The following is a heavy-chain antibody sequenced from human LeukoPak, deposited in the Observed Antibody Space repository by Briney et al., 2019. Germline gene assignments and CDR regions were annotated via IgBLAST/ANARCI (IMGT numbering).Heavy chain of an antibody. CDR1: GFTFSSYA. Sequence: PGRSLRLSCAASGFTFSSYAMHWVRQAPGKGLEWVAVISYDGSNKYYADSVKGRFTISRDNSKNTLYLQMNSLRAEDTAVYYCARSKGSGGQSSGNWFDPWGQGTLVTVSS. J-gene: IGHJ5*02. CDR2: ISYDGSNK. CDR3: ARSKGSGGQSSGNWFDP. D-gene: IGHD3-10*01. V-gene: IGHV3-30*04.